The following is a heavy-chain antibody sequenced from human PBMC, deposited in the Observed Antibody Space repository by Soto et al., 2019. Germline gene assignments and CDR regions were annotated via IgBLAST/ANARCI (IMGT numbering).Heavy chain of an antibody. J-gene: IGHJ6*03. CDR2: IYPGDSNT. Sequence: PGESLKISCKGSGYSFTTYWIGWVRQTPGKGLEWMGIIYPGDSNTIYSPSFQGQVTISADKSISTAYLQWSSLKASDTAMYYCARHIGSTRVRGVTYYYYMDVWGKGATVTVSS. CDR1: GYSFTTYW. V-gene: IGHV5-51*01. CDR3: ARHIGSTRVRGVTYYYYMDV. D-gene: IGHD3-10*01.